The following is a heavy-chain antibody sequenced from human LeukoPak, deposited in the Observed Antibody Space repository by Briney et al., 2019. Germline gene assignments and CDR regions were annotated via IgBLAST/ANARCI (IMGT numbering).Heavy chain of an antibody. CDR3: ARAERGYSYGYVGY. D-gene: IGHD5-18*01. V-gene: IGHV4-61*02. J-gene: IGHJ4*02. Sequence: SETLSLTCTVSGGSISSGSYYWSWIRQPAGKGLEWIGRIYTSGSTNYNPSLKSRVTISVDTSKNQFSLKLSSVTAADTAVYYCARAERGYSYGYVGYWGQGNLVTVSS. CDR1: GGSISSGSYY. CDR2: IYTSGST.